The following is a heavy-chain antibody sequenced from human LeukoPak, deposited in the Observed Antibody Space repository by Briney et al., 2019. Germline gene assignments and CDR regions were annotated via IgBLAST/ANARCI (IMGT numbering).Heavy chain of an antibody. CDR2: IKQDGSEK. Sequence: GGSLRLSCAASGFTLSSYWMSWVRQAPGKGLEWVANIKQDGSEKYYVDSVKGRFTISRDNAKNTLYLQMNSLRAEDTAVYYCARGLRLDYWGQGTLVTVSS. CDR1: GFTLSSYW. CDR3: ARGLRLDY. J-gene: IGHJ4*02. V-gene: IGHV3-7*01. D-gene: IGHD4-17*01.